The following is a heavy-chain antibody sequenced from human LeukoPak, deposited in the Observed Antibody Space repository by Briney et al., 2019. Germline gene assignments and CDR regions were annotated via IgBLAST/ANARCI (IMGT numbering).Heavy chain of an antibody. Sequence: SETLSLTCTVSGGSISGYYWSWIRQPPGKGLEWIGSFYYSGNTNYNPSLKSRVTISVDTSKNQFSLNLSSVTAADTAVYYCARDPYRDNFFDPWGQGTLVTVSS. CDR2: FYYSGNT. CDR1: GGSISGYY. J-gene: IGHJ5*02. D-gene: IGHD1-26*01. CDR3: ARDPYRDNFFDP. V-gene: IGHV4-59*01.